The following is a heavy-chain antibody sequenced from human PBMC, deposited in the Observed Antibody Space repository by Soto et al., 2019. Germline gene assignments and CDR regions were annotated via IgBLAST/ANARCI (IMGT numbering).Heavy chain of an antibody. CDR1: GFTLNNYA. Sequence: GSLRLSCAVSGFTLNNYAMSWVRQAPGKGLEWVSSLSGSGSSTHYAESVRGRFTISRDNSRTTLYLEMNSLRAEDTAVYYCAKGVYSSGPGAFDIWGQGTMVTVSS. CDR2: LSGSGSST. V-gene: IGHV3-23*01. D-gene: IGHD6-19*01. J-gene: IGHJ3*02. CDR3: AKGVYSSGPGAFDI.